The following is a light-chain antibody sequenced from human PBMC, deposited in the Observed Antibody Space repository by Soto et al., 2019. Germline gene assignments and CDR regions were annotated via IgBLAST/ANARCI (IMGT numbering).Light chain of an antibody. CDR2: GSS. J-gene: IGKJ3*01. CDR1: QSVSSSY. Sequence: EIVLTQSPGTLSLSPGERATLSCRASQSVSSSYLARYQQKPGQAPRLLIYGSSSRATGIPDRFSGSGSGTGFTLTISRLGPEDFAVYYCQQYGSSPFTFGPGTKVDIK. CDR3: QQYGSSPFT. V-gene: IGKV3-20*01.